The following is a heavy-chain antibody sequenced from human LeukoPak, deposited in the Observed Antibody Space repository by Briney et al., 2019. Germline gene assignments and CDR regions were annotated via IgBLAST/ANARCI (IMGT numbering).Heavy chain of an antibody. CDR3: ARDGFGESYNWFDP. CDR1: GGSIGSHY. Sequence: KPSETLSLTCTVSGGSIGSHYWSWIRQPPGKGLEWIGYIYYSGSTNYNPSLKSRATISVDTSKNQFSLKLSSVTAADTAVYYCARDGFGESYNWFDPWGQGTLVTVSS. J-gene: IGHJ5*02. D-gene: IGHD3-10*01. CDR2: IYYSGST. V-gene: IGHV4-59*11.